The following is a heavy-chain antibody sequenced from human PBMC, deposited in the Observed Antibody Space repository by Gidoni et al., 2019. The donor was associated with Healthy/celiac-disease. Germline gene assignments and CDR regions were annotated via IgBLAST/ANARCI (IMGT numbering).Heavy chain of an antibody. CDR2: ISYDGGNK. J-gene: IGHJ4*02. Sequence: QVQLVESGGGVVQPGRSLRLSCAASGFTFSSYAMHWVRQAPGKGLEWVALISYDGGNKVYADSVRGRFTISRDNSKNTLYLQMNRLRTEDTSVYYCARAGDGYNKEYWGQGTLVTVSS. CDR3: ARAGDGYNKEY. CDR1: GFTFSSYA. D-gene: IGHD5-12*01. V-gene: IGHV3-30-3*01.